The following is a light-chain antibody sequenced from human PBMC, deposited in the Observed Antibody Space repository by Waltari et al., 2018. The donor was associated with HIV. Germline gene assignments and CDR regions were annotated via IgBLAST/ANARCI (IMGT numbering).Light chain of an antibody. V-gene: IGLV1-40*01. J-gene: IGLJ2*01. Sequence: QSVLTQPPSVSGAPGQRVTISCTGGSSNIGAPYDVHWYQQFPGTAPNLLIYGSTKRPSGVPDRFSGAKSGTSASRAITGLQAEDEADYYCQSYDNSLGVVFGGGTKLTVL. CDR3: QSYDNSLGVV. CDR1: SSNIGAPYD. CDR2: GST.